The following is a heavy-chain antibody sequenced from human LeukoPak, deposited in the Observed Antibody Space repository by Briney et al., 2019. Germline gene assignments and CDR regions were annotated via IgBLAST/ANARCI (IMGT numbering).Heavy chain of an antibody. CDR2: IRYDGSNK. V-gene: IGHV3-30*02. D-gene: IGHD1-26*01. Sequence: GGSLRLSCAASGFTFSSYGMHWVRQAPGKGLEWVAFIRYDGSNKYYADSVKGRFTISRDNSKNTLYLQMNSLRAEDTAVYYCESGDPTQTSEYYFDYWGQGTLVTVSS. CDR1: GFTFSSYG. J-gene: IGHJ4*02. CDR3: ESGDPTQTSEYYFDY.